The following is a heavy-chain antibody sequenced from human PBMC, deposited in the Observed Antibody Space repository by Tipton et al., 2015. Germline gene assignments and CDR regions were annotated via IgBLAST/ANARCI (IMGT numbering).Heavy chain of an antibody. CDR3: ARRLPYFEWSKVYYFDY. J-gene: IGHJ4*02. V-gene: IGHV5-51*01. Sequence: QLVQSGAEVKKPGESLTISCKTSGYRFTKSWIGWVRQMPGKGLEWVGIIHPSDSETKYSPSFEGLVTISADKSTSTAYLQWSSLKASDTAVYYCARRLPYFEWSKVYYFDYWGQGSPVTVSP. CDR1: GYRFTKSW. D-gene: IGHD3-9*01. CDR2: IHPSDSET.